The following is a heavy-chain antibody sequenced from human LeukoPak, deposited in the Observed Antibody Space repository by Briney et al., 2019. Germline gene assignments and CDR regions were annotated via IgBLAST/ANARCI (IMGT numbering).Heavy chain of an antibody. J-gene: IGHJ4*02. CDR2: VAHKGPTVYSPTLNR. V-gene: IGHV4-34*01. Sequence: SETLSLTCAVYGASLSDYYWSWIRQSPGKGLQWIGEVAHKGPTVYSPTLNRKYNPFLKSRVTMSVDPSKNQFSLKLTSVTVADTATYYCVRQGTNSGYYLLDYWGQGHPVIVSS. CDR1: GASLSDYY. D-gene: IGHD3-22*01. CDR3: VRQGTNSGYYLLDY.